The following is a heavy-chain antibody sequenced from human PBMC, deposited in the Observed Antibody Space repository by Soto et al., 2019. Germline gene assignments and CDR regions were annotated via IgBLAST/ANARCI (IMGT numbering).Heavy chain of an antibody. CDR2: ISYDGSNK. J-gene: IGHJ4*02. V-gene: IGHV3-30*18. Sequence: PVGSLRLSCAASGFTFSSYGMHWVRQAPGKGLEWVAVISYDGSNKYYADSVKGRFTISRDNSKNTLYLQMNSLRAEDTAVYYCAKNDILTGLDLDWGQGTLVTVSS. CDR1: GFTFSSYG. D-gene: IGHD3-9*01. CDR3: AKNDILTGLDLD.